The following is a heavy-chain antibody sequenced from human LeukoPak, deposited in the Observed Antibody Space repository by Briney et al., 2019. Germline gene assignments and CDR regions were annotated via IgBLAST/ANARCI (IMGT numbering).Heavy chain of an antibody. J-gene: IGHJ4*02. CDR3: ARRDKYQLLNFDY. V-gene: IGHV4-34*01. CDR1: GGSFSGYY. Sequence: SETLSLTCAVYGGSFSGYYWSWLRQPPGKGLERIGEINHSGSTNYHPSLKSRVTISVDTSKNQFSLKLSSVTAADTAVYYCARRDKYQLLNFDYWGQGTLVTVSS. CDR2: INHSGST. D-gene: IGHD2-2*01.